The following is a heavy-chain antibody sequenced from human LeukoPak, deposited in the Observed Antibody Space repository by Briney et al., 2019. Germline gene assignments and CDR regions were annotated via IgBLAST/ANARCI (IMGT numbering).Heavy chain of an antibody. CDR3: ARYYYDRSGYFPFDI. CDR1: GYTFTSYD. CDR2: MNPNSGNT. D-gene: IGHD3-22*01. V-gene: IGHV1-8*01. Sequence: ASVKVSCKASGYTFTSYDINWVRQATGQGLEWMGWMNPNSGNTGYAQKFQARVTMTRDTSINTAYMELSRLKSDDTAVYYCARYYYDRSGYFPFDIWGQGTMVTVSS. J-gene: IGHJ3*02.